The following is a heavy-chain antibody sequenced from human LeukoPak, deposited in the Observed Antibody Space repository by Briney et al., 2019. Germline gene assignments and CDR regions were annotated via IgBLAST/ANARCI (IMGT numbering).Heavy chain of an antibody. D-gene: IGHD2-2*01. CDR1: SGSFSGYY. CDR3: ARDGTSSGDAFDI. J-gene: IGHJ3*02. Sequence: ADTESLTRALYSGSFSGYYWGWIRQPPGKGLEWIGEINHSGSTNYNPSLKSRVTISVDTSKNQFSLKLSSVTAADTAVYYCARDGTSSGDAFDIWGQGTMVTVSS. CDR2: INHSGST. V-gene: IGHV4-34*01.